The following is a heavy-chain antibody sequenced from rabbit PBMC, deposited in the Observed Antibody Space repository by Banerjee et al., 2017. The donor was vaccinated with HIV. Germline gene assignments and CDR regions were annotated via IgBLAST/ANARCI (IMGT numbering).Heavy chain of an antibody. V-gene: IGHV1S40*01. J-gene: IGHJ6*01. D-gene: IGHD1-1*01. CDR1: GFTLSSYW. CDR3: ARGSDSGGGWIYGMEL. Sequence: QSLEESGGDLVKPGASLTLTCKASGFTLSSYWMSWVRQAPGKGLEWIGTIDPDGTIRYATWAKGRFAISRTSSTTVTLQMTSLTVADTATYFCARGSDSGGGWIYGMELRGPGTLVTVS. CDR2: IDPDGTIR.